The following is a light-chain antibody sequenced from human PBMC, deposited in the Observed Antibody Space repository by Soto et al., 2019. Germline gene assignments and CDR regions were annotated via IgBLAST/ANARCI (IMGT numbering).Light chain of an antibody. CDR3: QQYGTSLRGT. J-gene: IGKJ1*01. Sequence: ESVLTQSPGTLSLSPGERATLSCRGSQNIKSNYLAWYRQNPGQAPRLLIYGASNRAAGVPDRFSGSGSGKDFTLTITRLEPEDFAVYYCQQYGTSLRGTFGQGTKVEIK. V-gene: IGKV3-20*01. CDR1: QNIKSNY. CDR2: GAS.